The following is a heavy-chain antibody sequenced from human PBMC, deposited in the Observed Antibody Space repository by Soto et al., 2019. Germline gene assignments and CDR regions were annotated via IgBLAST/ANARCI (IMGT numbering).Heavy chain of an antibody. J-gene: IGHJ4*02. V-gene: IGHV3-30*18. Sequence: QVQLVESGGGVVQPGRSLRLSCAASGFTFSSYGMHWVRQAPGKGLEWVAGISYDGSNKYYADSVKGRFTISRDNSENTLYMQMNSLRAEATAVYYCEKPLTFGGFIVIPTPFDYWGQGTLVTVSS. D-gene: IGHD3-16*02. CDR1: GFTFSSYG. CDR3: EKPLTFGGFIVIPTPFDY. CDR2: ISYDGSNK.